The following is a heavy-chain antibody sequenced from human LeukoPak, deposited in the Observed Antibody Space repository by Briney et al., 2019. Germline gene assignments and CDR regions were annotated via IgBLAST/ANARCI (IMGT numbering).Heavy chain of an antibody. D-gene: IGHD4-17*01. Sequence: GGSLRLSCAASGFTFSSYAMGWVRQVPGKGLEWVSAIIGSGGSTYYADSVKGRFTISRDNSKNTLYLQMNSLRAEDTAVYYCAKSPNLEDYGDYVYFDYWGQGTLVTVSS. CDR1: GFTFSSYA. J-gene: IGHJ4*02. V-gene: IGHV3-23*01. CDR2: IIGSGGST. CDR3: AKSPNLEDYGDYVYFDY.